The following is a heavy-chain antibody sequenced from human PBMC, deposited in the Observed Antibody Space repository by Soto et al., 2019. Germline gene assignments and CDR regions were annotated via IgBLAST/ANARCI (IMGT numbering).Heavy chain of an antibody. CDR3: ARMTTVTTGRFYYYYYGMDV. J-gene: IGHJ6*02. CDR1: GGSSSSYY. Sequence: SETLSLTCTVSGGSSSSYYWSWIRQPPGKGLEWIGYIYYSGSTNYNPSLKSRVTISVDTSKNQFSLKLSSVTAADTAVYYCARMTTVTTGRFYYYYYGMDVWGQGTTVTVSS. V-gene: IGHV4-59*01. CDR2: IYYSGST. D-gene: IGHD4-4*01.